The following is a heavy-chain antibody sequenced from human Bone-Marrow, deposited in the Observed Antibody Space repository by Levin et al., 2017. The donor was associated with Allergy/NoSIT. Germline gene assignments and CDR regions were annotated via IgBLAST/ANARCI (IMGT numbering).Heavy chain of an antibody. V-gene: IGHV3-74*01. CDR3: STAHVGTTHDHLEI. J-gene: IGHJ1*01. CDR1: GFTFGSHW. Sequence: GESLKISCVTSGFTFGSHWMHWVRHVPGKGLLWVSRLQGDGGNTAYAESVRGRFTIFRDNAKNTLYLEMNSLKVEDTGVYYCSTAHVGTTHDHLEIWGQGTLVTVSS. D-gene: IGHD1-14*01. CDR2: LQGDGGNT.